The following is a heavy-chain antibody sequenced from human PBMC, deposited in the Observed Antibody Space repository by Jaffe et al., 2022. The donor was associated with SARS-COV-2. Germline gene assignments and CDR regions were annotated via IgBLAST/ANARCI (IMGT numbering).Heavy chain of an antibody. V-gene: IGHV3-7*01. J-gene: IGHJ4*02. CDR1: GFTFSTYW. Sequence: EVQLVESGGNLVQPGGSLRLSCAASGFTFSTYWMTWVRQAPGKGLEWVANIKQDGSEKYYVDSVKGRFTISRDNAKNLLYLQMNSLRAEDTAVYYCVRAGRFNSGWYEGFHYWGQGILVTVSS. CDR2: IKQDGSEK. D-gene: IGHD6-19*01. CDR3: VRAGRFNSGWYEGFHY.